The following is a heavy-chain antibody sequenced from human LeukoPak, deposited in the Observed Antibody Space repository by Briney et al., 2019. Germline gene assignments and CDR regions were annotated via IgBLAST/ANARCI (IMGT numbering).Heavy chain of an antibody. J-gene: IGHJ4*02. D-gene: IGHD3-22*01. Sequence: GGSLRLSCGASGFTFSNYWMSWVRQVPGKGLEWVSSISSSSSYIYYVDSVKGRFTISRDNAKNSLYLQMNSLRAEDTAVYYCARGQLYYDSSGFDYWGQGTLVTVSS. CDR3: ARGQLYYDSSGFDY. V-gene: IGHV3-21*01. CDR2: ISSSSSYI. CDR1: GFTFSNYW.